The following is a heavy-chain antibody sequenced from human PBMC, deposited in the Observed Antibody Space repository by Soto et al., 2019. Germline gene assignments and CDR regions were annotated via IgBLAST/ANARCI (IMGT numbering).Heavy chain of an antibody. CDR2: IYTSGST. V-gene: IGHV4-4*07. D-gene: IGHD2-8*01. CDR1: GGSISSYY. J-gene: IGHJ5*02. Sequence: KPSETLSLTCTVSGGSISSYYWSWIRQPAGKGLEWIGRIYTSGSTNYNPSLKSRVTMSVDTSKNQFSLKLSSVTAADTAVYYCARDLARYCTNGVCRSNWFDPWGQGTLVTVSS. CDR3: ARDLARYCTNGVCRSNWFDP.